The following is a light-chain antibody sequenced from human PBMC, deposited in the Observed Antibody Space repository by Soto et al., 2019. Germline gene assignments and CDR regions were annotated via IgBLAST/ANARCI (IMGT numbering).Light chain of an antibody. V-gene: IGKV1-5*03. Sequence: DIQMTQSPSTLSASVGDSVTLTCRASQSISTWLAWYQQKPGRAPKLLIYKASSLETGVPSRFSGSGSGTEFTLTISSLQPDDVATYHCQQYSSYSRLTFGGGTKVEIK. J-gene: IGKJ4*01. CDR3: QQYSSYSRLT. CDR2: KAS. CDR1: QSISTW.